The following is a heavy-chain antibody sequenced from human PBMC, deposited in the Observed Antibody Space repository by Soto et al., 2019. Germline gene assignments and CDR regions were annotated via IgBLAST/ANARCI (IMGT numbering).Heavy chain of an antibody. D-gene: IGHD3-10*01. CDR2: VTVSSGGT. V-gene: IGHV1-2*02. CDR3: ARDHNLATGNYFPPYYFYAMDV. CDR1: GYRFTDYY. Sequence: ASVKVSCKASGYRFTDYYIHWVRKAPGQGPEWMGWVTVSSGGTKYAKTFKGRVTMTRDTSISKAYVELTGRISDDTDVYYGARDHNLATGNYFPPYYFYAMDVWCQGTTVTVSS. J-gene: IGHJ6*02.